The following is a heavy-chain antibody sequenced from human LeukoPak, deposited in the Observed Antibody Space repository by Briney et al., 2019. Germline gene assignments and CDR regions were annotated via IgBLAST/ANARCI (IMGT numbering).Heavy chain of an antibody. D-gene: IGHD1-7*01. CDR3: ARDRGELQTSFDI. V-gene: IGHV3-21*01. CDR1: GFTFSSYS. CDR2: ISSSSTYI. Sequence: GSLRLSCAASGFTFSSYSMNWVRQAPGKGLEWVSSISSSSTYIYYADSVKGRFTISRDNAKNSLYLQMNSLRAEDTAVYYCARDRGELQTSFDIWGQGTMVTVSS. J-gene: IGHJ3*02.